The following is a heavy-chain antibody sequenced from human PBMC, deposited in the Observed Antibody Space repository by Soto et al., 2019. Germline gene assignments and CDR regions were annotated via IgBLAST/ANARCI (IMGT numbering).Heavy chain of an antibody. CDR3: AKGVRSYYYYGMDV. D-gene: IGHD3-22*01. Sequence: EVQLLESGGDLVQPGGSLRLSCAASGFTFRSYAMPWVRQAPGKGLGWVSGISGSGGSTYYADSVKGRFTISRDNSKNTMYLQMNSLRAEDTAVYYCAKGVRSYYYYGMDVWGQGTTVTVSS. J-gene: IGHJ6*02. V-gene: IGHV3-23*01. CDR1: GFTFRSYA. CDR2: ISGSGGST.